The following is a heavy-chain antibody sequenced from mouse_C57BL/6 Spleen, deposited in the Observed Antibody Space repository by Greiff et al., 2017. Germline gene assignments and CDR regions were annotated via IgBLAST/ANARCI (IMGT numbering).Heavy chain of an antibody. Sequence: QVQLQQSGAELVKPGASVKVSCKASGYTFTSYWMHWVKQRPGQGLEWIGDIYPGSGSTNYNEKFKSKATLTVDTSSSTAYMQLSSLTSEDSAVYYCARRYYGSSHWYFDVWGTGTTVTVSS. CDR1: GYTFTSYW. D-gene: IGHD1-1*01. V-gene: IGHV1-55*01. J-gene: IGHJ1*03. CDR2: IYPGSGST. CDR3: ARRYYGSSHWYFDV.